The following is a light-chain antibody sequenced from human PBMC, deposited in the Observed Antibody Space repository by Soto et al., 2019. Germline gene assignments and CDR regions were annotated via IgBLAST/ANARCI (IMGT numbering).Light chain of an antibody. CDR3: QHYNSYSEA. Sequence: DIQMTQSPSTLSASVGDRVTSNCRASQSISSWLAWYQQKPGKAPKLLIYKASTLKSGVPSRFSGSGSGTEFTLTISSLQPDDFATYYCQHYNSYSEAFGQGTKVDIK. CDR1: QSISSW. CDR2: KAS. V-gene: IGKV1-5*03. J-gene: IGKJ1*01.